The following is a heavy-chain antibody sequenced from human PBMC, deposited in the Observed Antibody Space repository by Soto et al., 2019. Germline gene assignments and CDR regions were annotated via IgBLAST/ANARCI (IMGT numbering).Heavy chain of an antibody. CDR1: GFSLSTNGVC. CDR3: AYRGNSQNGSGLDD. D-gene: IGHD2-15*01. Sequence: QITLKESGPTLVKPTQTLTLTCTVSGFSLSTNGVCVGWIRQPPGKALEWLAAIKWDDDKRYSPSLESRVTITKATPNNQVGLTMTDLHPGDTPTYYCAYRGNSQNGSGLDDWGQGTLVTVSS. V-gene: IGHV2-5*02. CDR2: IKWDDDK. J-gene: IGHJ4*02.